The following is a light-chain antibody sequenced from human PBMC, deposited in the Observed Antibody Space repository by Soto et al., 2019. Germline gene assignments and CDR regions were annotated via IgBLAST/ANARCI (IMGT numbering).Light chain of an antibody. V-gene: IGKV3D-20*02. Sequence: EIVLTQSPGTLSLSPGERATLSCRASQSVSSSYLAWYQQKTGQAPRLLVYGASSRATGIPDRFSGSGSGTDFALTISRLEPEDFAVYYCQKRSNWPPITVGQGTRLEIK. CDR1: QSVSSSY. CDR2: GAS. CDR3: QKRSNWPPIT. J-gene: IGKJ5*01.